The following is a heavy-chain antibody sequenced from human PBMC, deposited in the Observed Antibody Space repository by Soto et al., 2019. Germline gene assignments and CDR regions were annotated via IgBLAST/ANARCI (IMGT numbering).Heavy chain of an antibody. CDR1: GYSFTSYW. V-gene: IGHV5-51*01. CDR2: IHPGNSDT. CDR3: ARHRAVAGMPDYYYDMDV. J-gene: IGHJ6*02. Sequence: GESLKISCKGSGYSFTSYWIGWVRQMPGKGLEWMGIIHPGNSDTKYSPSFRGQVTISADKSISTAYLQWSSLKASDTAMYYCARHRAVAGMPDYYYDMDVWGQGTTVTVSS. D-gene: IGHD6-19*01.